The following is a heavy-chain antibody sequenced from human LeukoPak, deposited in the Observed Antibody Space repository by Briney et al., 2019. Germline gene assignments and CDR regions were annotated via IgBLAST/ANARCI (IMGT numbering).Heavy chain of an antibody. Sequence: GSSVKVSCKASGGSFITYGFNWVRQAPGQGLEWMGGIIPSFGKTNYAQKFQGRVTITADESTSTAYMELSSLRSDDTAVYYCAREKSSGSAFYFDYWGQGTLVTVSS. CDR1: GGSFITYG. J-gene: IGHJ4*02. D-gene: IGHD3-22*01. CDR3: AREKSSGSAFYFDY. V-gene: IGHV1-69*01. CDR2: IIPSFGKT.